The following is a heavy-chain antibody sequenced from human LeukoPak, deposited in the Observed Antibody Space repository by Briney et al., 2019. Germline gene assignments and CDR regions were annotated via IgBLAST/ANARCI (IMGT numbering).Heavy chain of an antibody. CDR3: ATDRQDSSGYFPEN. CDR2: VDPEDGET. Sequence: ASVKVSCKASGYTFTGYYMHWVQQAPGKGLEWMGLVDPEDGETIYAEKFQGRVTITADTSTDTAYMELSSLRSEDTAVYYCATDRQDSSGYFPENWGQGTLVTVSS. CDR1: GYTFTGYY. V-gene: IGHV1-69-2*01. J-gene: IGHJ4*02. D-gene: IGHD3-22*01.